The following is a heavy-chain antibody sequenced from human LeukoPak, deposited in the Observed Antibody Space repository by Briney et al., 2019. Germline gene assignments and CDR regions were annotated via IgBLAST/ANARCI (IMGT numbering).Heavy chain of an antibody. CDR2: IFETGDT. CDR1: GGSFSSYY. J-gene: IGHJ4*02. V-gene: IGHV4-59*08. Sequence: SETLSLTCSVSGGSFSSYYWSWVRQPPGKGLEWIGYIFETGDTNSNPSLKSRVTMSLDTSKNQFSLRLSSVTAADTAVYYCARHPFSYPFDYWGQGTLVTVSS. D-gene: IGHD2/OR15-2a*01. CDR3: ARHPFSYPFDY.